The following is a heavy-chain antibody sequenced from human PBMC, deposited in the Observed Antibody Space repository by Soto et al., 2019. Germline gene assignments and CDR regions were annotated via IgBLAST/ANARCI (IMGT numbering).Heavy chain of an antibody. J-gene: IGHJ5*02. CDR1: GFTFSSYS. CDR3: ARSSPYSSSWNMGFDP. D-gene: IGHD6-13*01. Sequence: EVQLVESGGGLVKPGGSLRLSCAASGFTFSSYSMNWVRQAPGKGLEWVSSISSSSSYIYYADSVKGRFTISRDNAKNSLYLQMNSLRAEDTAVYYCARSSPYSSSWNMGFDPWGQGTLVTVSS. V-gene: IGHV3-21*01. CDR2: ISSSSSYI.